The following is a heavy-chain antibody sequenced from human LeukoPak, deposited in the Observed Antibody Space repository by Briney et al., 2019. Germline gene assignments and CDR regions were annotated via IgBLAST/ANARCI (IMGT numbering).Heavy chain of an antibody. CDR1: GGSFSGYY. CDR3: ARARRRFDP. Sequence: SETLSLTCAVYGGSFSGYYWSWIRQPPGKGLEWIGEINHSGSTNYNPSLKSRVTISVDTSKNQFSLKLSSVTAADTAVYYGARARRRFDPWGQGTLVTVSS. J-gene: IGHJ5*02. V-gene: IGHV4-34*01. CDR2: INHSGST.